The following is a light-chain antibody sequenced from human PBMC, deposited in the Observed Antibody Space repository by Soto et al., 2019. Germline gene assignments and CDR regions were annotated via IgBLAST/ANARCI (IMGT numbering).Light chain of an antibody. V-gene: IGKV3-20*01. CDR3: QQYGSSSYT. Sequence: EIVLTQSPGTLSLSPGERATLSCRASQSVSSSYLAWYQQKPGQAPRLLIYDASSRATGIPDRFSGSGSGTDFPLTISRLAPEDFAVYYCQQYGSSSYTFGQGTKLEIK. J-gene: IGKJ2*01. CDR1: QSVSSSY. CDR2: DAS.